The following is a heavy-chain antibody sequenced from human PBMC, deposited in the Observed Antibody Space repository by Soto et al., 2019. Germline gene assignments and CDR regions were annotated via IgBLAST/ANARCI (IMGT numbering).Heavy chain of an antibody. D-gene: IGHD1-26*01. V-gene: IGHV4-59*01. J-gene: IGHJ5*02. CDR2: IYYTGTA. CDR3: AREQWELPGFVWFDP. CDR1: GGSISSYY. Sequence: SETLSLTCTVSGGSISSYYWSWIRQPPGKGLEWIGYIYYTGTADYNPSLKSRVTISVDRSKNQFSLKVSSVTAADTAVYYCAREQWELPGFVWFDPWGQGTRVTVSS.